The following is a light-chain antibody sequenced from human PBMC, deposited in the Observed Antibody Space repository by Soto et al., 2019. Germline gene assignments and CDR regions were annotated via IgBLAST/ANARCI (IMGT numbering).Light chain of an antibody. Sequence: QTVVTQEPSLTVSTGGTVTLTCGSSTGAVTSGHYPYWFQQKPGQAPRTLIYDTTNKHSWTPARFSGSLLGGKAALTLSGAQPEDEAEYYCLVSYSGAYVVFGGGTQLTVL. CDR1: TGAVTSGHY. J-gene: IGLJ2*01. V-gene: IGLV7-46*01. CDR3: LVSYSGAYVV. CDR2: DTT.